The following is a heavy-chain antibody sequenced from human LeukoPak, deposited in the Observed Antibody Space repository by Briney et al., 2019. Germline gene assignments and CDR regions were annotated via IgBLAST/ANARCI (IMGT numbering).Heavy chain of an antibody. CDR2: IYYSGST. Sequence: SETLSLTCTVSGGSISSYYWSWIRQPPGKGLEWIGYIYYSGSTNYNPSLKSRVTISVDTSKDQFSLKLSSVTAADTAVYYCASGGSTNSFDYWGQGTLVTVSS. CDR1: GGSISSYY. J-gene: IGHJ4*02. D-gene: IGHD3-16*01. V-gene: IGHV4-59*12. CDR3: ASGGSTNSFDY.